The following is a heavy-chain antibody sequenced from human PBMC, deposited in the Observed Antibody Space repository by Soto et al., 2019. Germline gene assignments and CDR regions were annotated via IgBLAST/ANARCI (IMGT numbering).Heavy chain of an antibody. J-gene: IGHJ6*02. D-gene: IGHD2-15*01. CDR3: ARDAVVVAAHLLYYGMDV. CDR1: GFTFSSYG. V-gene: IGHV3-33*01. Sequence: PGGSLRLSCAASGFTFSSYGMHWVRQAPGKGLEWVAVIWYDGSNKYYADSVKGRFTISRDNSKNTLYLQMNSLRAEDTAVYYCARDAVVVAAHLLYYGMDVCGQGTTVTVSS. CDR2: IWYDGSNK.